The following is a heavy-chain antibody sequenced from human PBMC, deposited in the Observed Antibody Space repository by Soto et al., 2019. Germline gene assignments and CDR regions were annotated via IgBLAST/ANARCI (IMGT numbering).Heavy chain of an antibody. Sequence: HVQLVESGGGVVQPGRSLRLSCAASGFTFSSYGMHWVRQAPGKGLEWVAVISYDGSNKYYADSVKGRFTISRDNSKNTLYLQMNSLKAEDTAVYYCAKGGLVIDYWGQGTLVTVSS. CDR1: GFTFSSYG. V-gene: IGHV3-30*18. CDR2: ISYDGSNK. CDR3: AKGGLVIDY. D-gene: IGHD3-9*01. J-gene: IGHJ4*02.